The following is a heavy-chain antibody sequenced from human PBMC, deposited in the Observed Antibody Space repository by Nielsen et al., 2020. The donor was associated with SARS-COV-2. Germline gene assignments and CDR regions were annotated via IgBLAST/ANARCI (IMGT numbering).Heavy chain of an antibody. Sequence: WIRQPPGKGLEWIGYIYYSGSTNYNPSLKSRVTISVETSNNQFSLKLSSVTAADTAVYYCARKKYSSTSWPYFYYYYMDVWGKWTTVTVSS. D-gene: IGHD2-2*01. J-gene: IGHJ6*03. CDR3: ARKKYSSTSWPYFYYYYMDV. CDR2: IYYSGST. V-gene: IGHV4-59*01.